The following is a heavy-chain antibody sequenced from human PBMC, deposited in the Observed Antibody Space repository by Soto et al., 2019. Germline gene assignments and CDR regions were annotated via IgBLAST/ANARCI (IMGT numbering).Heavy chain of an antibody. CDR2: INHSGST. V-gene: IGHV4-34*01. D-gene: IGHD3-16*02. CDR3: ARRNFVYVWGSYPKAGTLDY. CDR1: GGSFSGYY. J-gene: IGHJ4*02. Sequence: SETLSLTCAVCGGSFSGYYWSWIRQPPGKGLEWIGEINHSGSTNYNPSLKSRVTISVDTSKNQFSLKLSSVTAADTAVYYCARRNFVYVWGSYPKAGTLDYWGQGPLVTVSS.